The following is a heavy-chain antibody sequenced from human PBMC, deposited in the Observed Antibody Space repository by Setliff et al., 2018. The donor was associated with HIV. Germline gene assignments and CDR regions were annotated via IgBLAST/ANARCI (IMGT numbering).Heavy chain of an antibody. CDR2: IYYSGHT. Sequence: CVASVSNGAYYWSWIRQHPGKGLEWIGHIYYSGHTHYNPSLKSRVSISVDASKNQFSLRLSSVTAADTAVYSCARASWFSSSSGDYYYMDVWGKGATVTVSS. D-gene: IGHD6-6*01. CDR3: ARASWFSSSSGDYYYMDV. CDR1: VASVSNGAYY. J-gene: IGHJ6*03. V-gene: IGHV4-31*02.